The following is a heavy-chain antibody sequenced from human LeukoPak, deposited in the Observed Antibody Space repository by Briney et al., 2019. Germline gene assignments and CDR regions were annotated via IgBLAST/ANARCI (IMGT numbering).Heavy chain of an antibody. CDR3: ARGNIENYYYYYMDV. CDR1: GFTVSSNY. Sequence: GGSLRLSCAASGFTVSSNYMSWVRQAPGKGLEWVSVIYSGGSTYYADSVKGRFTISRHNSKNTLYHQMNSLRAEDTAVYYCARGNIENYYYYYMDVWGKGTTVTVSS. V-gene: IGHV3-66*02. J-gene: IGHJ6*03. CDR2: IYSGGST.